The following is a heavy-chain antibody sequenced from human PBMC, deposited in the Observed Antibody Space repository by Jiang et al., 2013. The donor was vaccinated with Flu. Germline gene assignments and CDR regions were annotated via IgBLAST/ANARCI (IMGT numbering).Heavy chain of an antibody. Sequence: PGLVKPSETLSLTCTVSGGSVSSGSYYWSWIRQPPGKGLEWIGYIYYSGSTNYNPSLKSRVTISVDTSKNQFSLKLSSVTAADTAVYYCARDRFYYDSSGYYYWFDPWGQGTLVTVSS. CDR2: IYYSGST. D-gene: IGHD3-22*01. CDR1: GGSVSSGSYY. J-gene: IGHJ5*02. V-gene: IGHV4-61*01. CDR3: ARDRFYYDSSGYYYWFDP.